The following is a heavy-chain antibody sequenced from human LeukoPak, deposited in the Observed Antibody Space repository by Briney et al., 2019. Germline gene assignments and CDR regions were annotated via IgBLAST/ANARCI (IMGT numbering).Heavy chain of an antibody. V-gene: IGHV1-18*04. CDR3: ARDLGHCRNIICSSSAY. CDR2: ISTYNGNT. J-gene: IGHJ4*02. Sequence: ASVKVSCTGSGYNFDRYGVSWVRQAPGQGLEWMGWISTYNGNTIYAQKFEGRVTVTTDTSTNTVYMDLRSLRSDDTAVYYCARDLGHCRNIICSSSAYWGQGTLVTVSS. CDR1: GYNFDRYG. D-gene: IGHD2-2*01.